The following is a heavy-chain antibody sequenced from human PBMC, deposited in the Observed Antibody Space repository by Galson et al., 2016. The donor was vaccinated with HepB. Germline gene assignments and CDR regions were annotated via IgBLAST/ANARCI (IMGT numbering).Heavy chain of an antibody. V-gene: IGHV4-59*01. D-gene: IGHD3-22*01. Sequence: SETLSLTCTVSGGSINSYYWTWIRQTPGKGLEWIGYIYYRGSTNYNPSLNSRITISVDTSKNQFSLNLNSVTAADTAVYYCARVRSPYDDFWYWSDPWGQGTLVTVSS. J-gene: IGHJ5*02. CDR1: GGSINSYY. CDR3: ARVRSPYDDFWYWSDP. CDR2: IYYRGST.